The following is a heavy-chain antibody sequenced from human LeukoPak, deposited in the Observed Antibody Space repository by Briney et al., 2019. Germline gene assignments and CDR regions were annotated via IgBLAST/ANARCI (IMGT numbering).Heavy chain of an antibody. V-gene: IGHV4-34*01. J-gene: IGHJ4*02. D-gene: IGHD3-10*01. CDR2: INHSGNT. Sequence: SETLSPTCAVYGGSFSGYYWSWIRQPPGKGLEWIGEINHSGNTNYNPSLKSRVTISVDTSKKQFSLKLSSVTAAATAVYYCARAISQSGYFDYWGQGTLVTVSS. CDR3: ARAISQSGYFDY. CDR1: GGSFSGYY.